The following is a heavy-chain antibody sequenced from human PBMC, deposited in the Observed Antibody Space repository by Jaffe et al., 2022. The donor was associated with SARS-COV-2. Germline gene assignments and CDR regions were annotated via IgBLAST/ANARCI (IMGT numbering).Heavy chain of an antibody. V-gene: IGHV4-59*01. CDR3: ARAREDVDTAMVIDY. Sequence: QVQLQESGPGLVKPSETLSLTCTVSGGSISSYYWSWIRQPPGKGLEWIGYIYYSGSTNYNPSLKSRVTISVDTSKNQFSLKLSSVTAADTAVYYCARAREDVDTAMVIDYWGQGTLVTVSS. CDR2: IYYSGST. CDR1: GGSISSYY. J-gene: IGHJ4*02. D-gene: IGHD5-18*01.